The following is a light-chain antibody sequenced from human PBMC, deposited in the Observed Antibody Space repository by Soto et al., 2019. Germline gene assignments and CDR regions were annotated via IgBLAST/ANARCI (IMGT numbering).Light chain of an antibody. J-gene: IGKJ3*01. Sequence: IQMTQSPSSLSASVGDRVTIPCRASQRITNSLNWYQQKPGRAPNLLIYAASSLQRGAPSRFSGSGSGTDFTLPISSLQPDDFATYYCQQTYSPPFTFGPGTKVDIK. CDR1: QRITNS. V-gene: IGKV1-39*01. CDR2: AAS. CDR3: QQTYSPPFT.